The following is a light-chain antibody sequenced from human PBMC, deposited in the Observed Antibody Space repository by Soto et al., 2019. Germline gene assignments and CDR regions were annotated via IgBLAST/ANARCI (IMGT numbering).Light chain of an antibody. CDR2: RNN. Sequence: QSVLTQPPSASGTPGQRVAISCSGSSSNIGSNYVYWYQQLPGTAPKLLIDRNNQRPSGVPDRFSGSKSGTSASLAISGLRSDDEADYYCAAWDDSLSVVVFGGGTKLTVL. CDR1: SSNIGSNY. V-gene: IGLV1-47*01. J-gene: IGLJ2*01. CDR3: AAWDDSLSVVV.